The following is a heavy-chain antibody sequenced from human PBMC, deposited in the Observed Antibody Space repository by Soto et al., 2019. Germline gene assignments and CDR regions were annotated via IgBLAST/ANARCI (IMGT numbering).Heavy chain of an antibody. CDR2: INPNSGGT. V-gene: IGHV1-2*02. Sequence: ASVKVSCKASGYTFTGYYMHWVRQAPGQGLEWMGWINPNSGGTNYAQKFQGRVTMTRDTSISTAYMELSRLRSDDTAVYYCARSAHYYDSSGYSYWGQGTLVTVSS. CDR1: GYTFTGYY. CDR3: ARSAHYYDSSGYSY. D-gene: IGHD3-22*01. J-gene: IGHJ4*02.